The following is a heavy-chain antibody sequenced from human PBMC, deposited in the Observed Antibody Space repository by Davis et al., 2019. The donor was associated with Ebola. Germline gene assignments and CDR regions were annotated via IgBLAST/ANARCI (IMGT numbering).Heavy chain of an antibody. CDR1: GFTFSSYN. CDR3: ARAVYYDYIWGSYWGYFDY. Sequence: GGSLRLSCETSGFTFSSYNMNWVRQAPGKGLEWVSSISSGSSYIDYADSVKGRFTISRDNAKNSLYLQMNSLRAEDTAVYYCARAVYYDYIWGSYWGYFDYWGQGTLVTVSS. V-gene: IGHV3-21*01. D-gene: IGHD3-16*01. J-gene: IGHJ4*02. CDR2: ISSGSSYI.